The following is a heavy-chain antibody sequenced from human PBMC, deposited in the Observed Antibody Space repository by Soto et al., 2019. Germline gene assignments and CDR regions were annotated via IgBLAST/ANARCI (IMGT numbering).Heavy chain of an antibody. Sequence: PSETLSLTCAVSGGSISSGGYSWSWIRQPPGKGLEWIGYIYHSGSTYYNPSLKSRVTISVDRSKNQFSLKLSSVTAADTALYYCARDSSYCYGSGADAFDMWGPGTMVIVSS. V-gene: IGHV4-30-2*01. CDR3: ARDSSYCYGSGADAFDM. J-gene: IGHJ3*02. CDR2: IYHSGST. D-gene: IGHD3-10*01. CDR1: GGSISSGGYS.